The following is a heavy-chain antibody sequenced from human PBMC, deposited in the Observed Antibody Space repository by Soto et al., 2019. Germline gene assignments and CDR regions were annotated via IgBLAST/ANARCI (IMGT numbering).Heavy chain of an antibody. D-gene: IGHD1-7*01. CDR3: ATWMELAYVMDV. CDR2: FDPEDGET. V-gene: IGHV1-24*01. Sequence: GASVKVSCKVSGYTLTELSMHWVRQAPGKGLEWMGGFDPEDGETIYAQKFQGRVTMTEDTSTDTAYMELSSVRSEDTAVYYCATWMELAYVMDVWGQGSKVTVSS. J-gene: IGHJ6*02. CDR1: GYTLTELS.